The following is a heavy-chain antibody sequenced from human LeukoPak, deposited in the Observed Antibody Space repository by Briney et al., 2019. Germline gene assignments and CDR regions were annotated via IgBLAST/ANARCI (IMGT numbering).Heavy chain of an antibody. Sequence: ASVKVSCKASGYTFIDDYMHWVRQAPGQGLEWMAWINPRNGGTTYAQKFQDRVTVTKDMSISTAYMELTSLRSDDTAVYYCATERGGGLGYCAGGNCNWGQGTLVTVSS. CDR2: INPRNGGT. J-gene: IGHJ4*02. D-gene: IGHD2-8*02. CDR3: ATERGGGLGYCAGGNCN. V-gene: IGHV1-2*02. CDR1: GYTFIDDY.